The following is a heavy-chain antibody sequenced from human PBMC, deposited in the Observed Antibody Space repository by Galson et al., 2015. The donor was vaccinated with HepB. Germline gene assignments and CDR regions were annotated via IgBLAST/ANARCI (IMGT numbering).Heavy chain of an antibody. D-gene: IGHD3-22*01. J-gene: IGHJ4*02. CDR2: ISAYNGNT. V-gene: IGHV1-18*04. CDR1: GYTFTSYG. CDR3: ARDGILYYDSRGYDFDD. Sequence: SCKASGYTFTSYGISWVRQAPGQGLEWMGWISAYNGNTDYAQKLQGRVTMTTDTSTSTAYMELRSLRSDDTAVYYCARDGILYYDSRGYDFDDWGQGTLVTVSS.